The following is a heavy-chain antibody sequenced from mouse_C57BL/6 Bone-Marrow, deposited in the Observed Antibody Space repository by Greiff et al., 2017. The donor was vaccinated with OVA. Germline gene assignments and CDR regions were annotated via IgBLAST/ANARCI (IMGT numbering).Heavy chain of an antibody. CDR3: ANIYYGYDGGAMDY. CDR2: ISSGSSTI. J-gene: IGHJ4*01. V-gene: IGHV5-17*01. Sequence: DVKLVESGGGLVKPGGSLKLSCAASGFTFSDYGMHWVRQAPEKGLEWVAYISSGSSTIYYADTVKGRFTISRDNAKNHLFLQMTSLRSEDTAMYYCANIYYGYDGGAMDYWGQGTSVTVSS. CDR1: GFTFSDYG. D-gene: IGHD2-2*01.